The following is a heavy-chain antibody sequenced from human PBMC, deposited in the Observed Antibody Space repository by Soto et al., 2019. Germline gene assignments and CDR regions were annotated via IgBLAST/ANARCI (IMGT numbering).Heavy chain of an antibody. D-gene: IGHD3-10*01. V-gene: IGHV3-23*01. CDR1: GLNFRNYG. CDR2: ITNSGGTT. CDR3: VNLNFTARTGGSGNYVSFDP. J-gene: IGHJ5*02. Sequence: EVELLESGGGLVQSGGSLRLSCVVSGLNFRNYGMSWVRQAPGKGLEWVSVITNSGGTTYYADPVKGRFTISRDNFRNTVELQMNSLGAEDTARYYCVNLNFTARTGGSGNYVSFDPWGQGTQVTVSS.